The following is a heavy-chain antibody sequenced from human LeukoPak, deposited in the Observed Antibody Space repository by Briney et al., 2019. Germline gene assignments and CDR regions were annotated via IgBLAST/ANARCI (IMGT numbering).Heavy chain of an antibody. V-gene: IGHV4-4*07. J-gene: IGHJ5*02. CDR1: GGSFSSYF. Sequence: SETLSLTCSISGGSFSSYFWSWVRQPAGKGLEWIGRIYPSGNTNYNPSLKSRVTISVDTSKNQFSLKLSSVTAADTAVYYCERKQLGKNWFDPWGQGTLVTVSS. D-gene: IGHD5-18*01. CDR3: ERKQLGKNWFDP. CDR2: IYPSGNT.